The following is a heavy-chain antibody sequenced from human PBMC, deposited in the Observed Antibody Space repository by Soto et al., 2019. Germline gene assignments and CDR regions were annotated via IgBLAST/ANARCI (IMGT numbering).Heavy chain of an antibody. CDR3: ARGTYYDILTGPGYY. D-gene: IGHD3-9*01. CDR1: GFTFSSYA. Sequence: EVQLVESGGGLVQPGGSLRLSCAASGFTFSSYAMHWVRQAPGKGLEYVSAISSNGGSTYYANSVKGRFTISRDNSTNTLYLQMGSLRAEDMAVYYCARGTYYDILTGPGYYWGQGTLVTVSS. J-gene: IGHJ4*02. V-gene: IGHV3-64*01. CDR2: ISSNGGST.